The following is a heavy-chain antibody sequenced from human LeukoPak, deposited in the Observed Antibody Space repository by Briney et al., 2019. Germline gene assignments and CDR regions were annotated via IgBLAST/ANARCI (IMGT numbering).Heavy chain of an antibody. D-gene: IGHD6-13*01. Sequence: PGGSLRLSCAASGFTFDDYGMSWVRQAPGKGLEWVSGINWNGGSTGYADSVKGRFTISRDNAKNSLYLQMNSLRAEDTAVYYCARERSSWYYYYMDVWGKGTTVTVSS. CDR1: GFTFDDYG. V-gene: IGHV3-20*04. J-gene: IGHJ6*03. CDR3: ARERSSWYYYYMDV. CDR2: INWNGGST.